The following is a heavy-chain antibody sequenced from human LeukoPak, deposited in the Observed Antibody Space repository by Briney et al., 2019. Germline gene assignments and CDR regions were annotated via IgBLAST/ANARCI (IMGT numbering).Heavy chain of an antibody. D-gene: IGHD2-2*01. J-gene: IGHJ4*02. V-gene: IGHV1-2*02. CDR3: ARLYCSSTSCPDY. Sequence: ASVKVSCKASGYTFTGYYMHWVRQAPGQGLEWMGWINPNSGGTNYAQKFQGRVTMTRDTSISTAYMELSRLRSDDTAVYYCARLYCSSTSCPDYWGQGILVTVSS. CDR2: INPNSGGT. CDR1: GYTFTGYY.